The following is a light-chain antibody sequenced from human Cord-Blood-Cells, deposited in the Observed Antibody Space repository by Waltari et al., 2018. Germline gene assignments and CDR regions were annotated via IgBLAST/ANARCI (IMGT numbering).Light chain of an antibody. Sequence: EIVMTQSPATLSVSPGERATLSCRASQSVSSNLAWYQQKPGQAPRLLIYGASTRATGIPARFSVSGSGTEFTLTISSLQSEYFAVYYCQQYNNWPYTFGQGTKLEIK. J-gene: IGKJ2*01. CDR3: QQYNNWPYT. V-gene: IGKV3-15*01. CDR2: GAS. CDR1: QSVSSN.